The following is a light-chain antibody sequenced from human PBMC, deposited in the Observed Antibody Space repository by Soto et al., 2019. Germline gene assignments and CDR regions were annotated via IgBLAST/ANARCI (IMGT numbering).Light chain of an antibody. CDR2: DIS. V-gene: IGKV1-5*01. J-gene: IGKJ1*01. CDR1: QSISDW. CDR3: QQYNSYS. Sequence: DIQMTQSPSTLSASVGDRVTITCRASQSISDWLAWYQQKPGKAPKLLIYDISNLEIGVPSRFSGSGSGTEFTLTIRGLQPDDFATYYCQQYNSYSFGQGPKVEIK.